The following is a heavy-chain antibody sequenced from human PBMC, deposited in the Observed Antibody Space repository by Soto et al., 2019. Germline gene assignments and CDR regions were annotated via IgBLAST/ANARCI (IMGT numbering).Heavy chain of an antibody. D-gene: IGHD6-19*01. J-gene: IGHJ4*02. CDR1: GYTFTSYD. CDR3: ARGQAVAVKMDC. Sequence: QVQLVQSGAEVKKPGASVKVSCKASGYTFTSYDINWVRHATVQGLEWMGWMNPNSGNTGYAQKFQGRVTMTRNTSISTAYMELSSLRSEDTAVYYCARGQAVAVKMDCWGQGTLVTVSS. V-gene: IGHV1-8*01. CDR2: MNPNSGNT.